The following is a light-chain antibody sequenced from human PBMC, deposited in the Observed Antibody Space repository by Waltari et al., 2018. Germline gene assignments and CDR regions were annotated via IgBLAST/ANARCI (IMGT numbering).Light chain of an antibody. Sequence: QSVLTQPPPASGTPGQRVTTPCSGSSSNIGSNTVTWYPQLPGTAPKLLIYSNNQRPSGVPDRFSGSKSGTSASLAISGLQSEDEADYYCAAWDDSLNGLYVFGTGTKVTVL. CDR3: AAWDDSLNGLYV. CDR2: SNN. V-gene: IGLV1-44*01. CDR1: SSNIGSNT. J-gene: IGLJ1*01.